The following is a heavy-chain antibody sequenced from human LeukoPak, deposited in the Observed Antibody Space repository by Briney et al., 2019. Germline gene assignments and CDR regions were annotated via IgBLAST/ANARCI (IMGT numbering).Heavy chain of an antibody. CDR2: ICSAGST. CDR3: ARETDLSSGWSSQGFDY. J-gene: IGHJ4*02. D-gene: IGHD6-13*01. CDR1: GFTVSSTC. Sequence: PGGSLRLSCAASGFTVSSTCMSWVRQAPGKGLEWVSVICSAGSTYYAGSVKGRFTISRDNSNNTLFLQMGTLRAEDTAVYYCARETDLSSGWSSQGFDYWGLGTLVTVSS. V-gene: IGHV3-66*01.